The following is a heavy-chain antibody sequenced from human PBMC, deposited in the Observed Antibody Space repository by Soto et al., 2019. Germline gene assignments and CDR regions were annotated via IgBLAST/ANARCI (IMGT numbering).Heavy chain of an antibody. J-gene: IGHJ4*02. CDR1: GFTFSSYW. CDR3: ARGGYYDYIWGSYRPFDY. V-gene: IGHV3-7*01. D-gene: IGHD3-16*02. Sequence: GGSLRLSCAASGFTFSSYWMSWVRQAPGKGLEWVANIKQDGSEKYYVDSVKGRFTISRDNAKNSLYLQMNSLRAEDTAVYYCARGGYYDYIWGSYRPFDYWGQGTLVTVSS. CDR2: IKQDGSEK.